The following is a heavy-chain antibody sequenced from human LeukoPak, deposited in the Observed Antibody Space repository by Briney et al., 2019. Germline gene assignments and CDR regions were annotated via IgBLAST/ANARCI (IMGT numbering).Heavy chain of an antibody. CDR1: GFTFSSYA. V-gene: IGHV3-23*01. D-gene: IGHD2-2*01. Sequence: GGSLRLSCAASGFTFSSYAMSWVRQAPGKGLEWVSAISGGGGSTYYADSVKGRFTISRDNSKNTLYLQMNRLRAEDTDVYDCAKDPLWVVVVPAAPDFDYWGQGTLVTVSS. CDR3: AKDPLWVVVVPAAPDFDY. CDR2: ISGGGGST. J-gene: IGHJ4*02.